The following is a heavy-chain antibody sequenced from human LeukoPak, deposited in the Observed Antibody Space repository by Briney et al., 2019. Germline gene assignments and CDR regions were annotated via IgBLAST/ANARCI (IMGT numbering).Heavy chain of an antibody. CDR1: GFTVSNNY. D-gene: IGHD1-26*01. Sequence: WGSLRLSCAASGFTVSNNYMAWVRQAPGKGLEWVSFMYSDVNTYYADSVKGRVTISTDNSENKLYLQMNSLRAEDTAVYYCARGVLGLKPLDYWGQGTLVSVPS. V-gene: IGHV3-53*01. CDR3: ARGVLGLKPLDY. J-gene: IGHJ4*02. CDR2: MYSDVNT.